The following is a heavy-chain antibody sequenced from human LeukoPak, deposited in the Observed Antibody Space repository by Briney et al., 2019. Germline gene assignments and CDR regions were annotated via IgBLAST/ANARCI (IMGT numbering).Heavy chain of an antibody. Sequence: GASVKVSCKVSGYTLTELSMHWVRQAPGKGLEWMGGFDPEDGETIYAQKFQGRVTITEDTSTDTAYMELSSLRSEDTAVYYCATSVLAISSVAGGLFDYWGQGTLVTVSS. CDR3: ATSVLAISSVAGGLFDY. CDR1: GYTLTELS. V-gene: IGHV1-24*01. CDR2: FDPEDGET. D-gene: IGHD6-19*01. J-gene: IGHJ4*02.